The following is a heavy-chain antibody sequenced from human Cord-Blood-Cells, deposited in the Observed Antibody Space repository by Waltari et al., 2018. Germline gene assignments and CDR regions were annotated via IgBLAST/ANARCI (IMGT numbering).Heavy chain of an antibody. D-gene: IGHD2-21*02. CDR2: IIPILGIA. Sequence: QVQLVQSGAEVKKPGSSVKVSCKASGDTFSSYTISWVRQAPGQGLEWMGRIIPILGIANYAQKFQGRVTITADKSTSTAYMELSSLRSEDTAVYYCARGGNFNEGGFDYWGQGTLVTVSS. CDR1: GDTFSSYT. V-gene: IGHV1-69*02. J-gene: IGHJ4*02. CDR3: ARGGNFNEGGFDY.